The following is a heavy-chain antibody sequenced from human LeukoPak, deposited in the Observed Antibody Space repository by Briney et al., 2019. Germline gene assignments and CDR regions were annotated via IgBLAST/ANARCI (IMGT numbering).Heavy chain of an antibody. J-gene: IGHJ4*02. Sequence: PGGSLRLSCAASGFTFSSYAMHWVRQAPGKGLEYVSAISSNGGSTYYANSVKGRFTISRDNSKNTLYLQMGSLRAEDMAVYYCARDSGSYWGEGSFDYWGQGTLVTVSS. D-gene: IGHD1-26*01. CDR2: ISSNGGST. CDR3: ARDSGSYWGEGSFDY. V-gene: IGHV3-64*01. CDR1: GFTFSSYA.